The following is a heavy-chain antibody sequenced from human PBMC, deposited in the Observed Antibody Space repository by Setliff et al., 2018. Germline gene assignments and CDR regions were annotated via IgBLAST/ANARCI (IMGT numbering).Heavy chain of an antibody. Sequence: SETPSLTCAVYSGSFSGYFWSWIRQPPGKGLEWIGEINHSGSTNYNPSLKSRVTISVDTSKNQFSLKLSSVTAADTAVYYCARGIGGYCSSMSCSNESWPWGQGTLVTVSS. CDR2: INHSGST. CDR1: SGSFSGYF. CDR3: ARGIGGYCSSMSCSNESWP. D-gene: IGHD2-2*01. J-gene: IGHJ5*02. V-gene: IGHV4-34*01.